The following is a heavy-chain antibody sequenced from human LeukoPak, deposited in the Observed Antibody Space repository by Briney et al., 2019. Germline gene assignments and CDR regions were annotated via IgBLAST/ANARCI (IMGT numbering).Heavy chain of an antibody. CDR3: ARAKPGGNWFDP. V-gene: IGHV3-74*01. CDR2: INTDGSGT. J-gene: IGHJ5*02. Sequence: GGSLRLSCAASGFTFRTYWMHWVREAPGKGLLWVSRINTDGSGTIYADSVKGRFTISRDNANNTLYLQMNSLRAEDTALYYCARAKPGGNWFDPWGQGTLVTVSS. CDR1: GFTFRTYW. D-gene: IGHD3-16*01.